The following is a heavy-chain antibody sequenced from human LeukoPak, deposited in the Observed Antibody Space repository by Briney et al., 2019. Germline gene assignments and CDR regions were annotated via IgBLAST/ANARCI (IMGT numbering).Heavy chain of an antibody. Sequence: SVKVSCKASGYTFTYRYLHWVRQAPGQALEWMGWITPFNGNTNYAQKFQDRVTITRDRSMSTAYMELSSLRSEDTAMCYCASGYCSSTSCYHWFDPWGQGTLVTVSS. CDR3: ASGYCSSTSCYHWFDP. CDR2: ITPFNGNT. J-gene: IGHJ5*02. V-gene: IGHV1-45*02. D-gene: IGHD2-2*03. CDR1: GYTFTYRY.